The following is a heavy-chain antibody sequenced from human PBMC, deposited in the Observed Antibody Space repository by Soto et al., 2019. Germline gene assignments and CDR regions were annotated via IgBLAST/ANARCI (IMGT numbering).Heavy chain of an antibody. V-gene: IGHV2-5*02. CDR2: IYWDDDE. D-gene: IGHD3-16*02. J-gene: IGHJ3*01. CDR1: GFSLTTKGVG. CDR3: AHLVITFGEVVGDDAFDV. Sequence: QISLKESGPTLVNPTETLSLTCSFSGFSLTTKGVGVGWISQPPGKALEWLAVIYWDDDERYSPCLKTRPMITKDTSKNLVVLRMTDMDSEDTATYFCAHLVITFGEVVGDDAFDVWGPGTMVTVSS.